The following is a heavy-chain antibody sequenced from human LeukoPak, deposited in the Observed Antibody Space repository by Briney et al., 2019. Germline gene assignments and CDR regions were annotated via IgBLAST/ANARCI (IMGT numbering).Heavy chain of an antibody. Sequence: PGGALRLSCAASGFTFSSIAMSWVRQAPDKGLEWVSAISGSGGGAYYADSVKGRFTISRDDSKNTLYLQMNSLRADDTAVYYCAKDLGRYRNNCFDYWGQGNLVTVCS. CDR3: AKDLGRYRNNCFDY. D-gene: IGHD1-26*01. CDR2: ISGSGGGA. J-gene: IGHJ4*02. V-gene: IGHV3-23*01. CDR1: GFTFSSIA.